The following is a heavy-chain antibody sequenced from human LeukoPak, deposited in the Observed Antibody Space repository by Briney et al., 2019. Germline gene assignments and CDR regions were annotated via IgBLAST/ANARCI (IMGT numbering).Heavy chain of an antibody. D-gene: IGHD3-22*01. CDR2: INPNSGGT. CDR3: ARDRRYYYDSSGLPADY. CDR1: GYAFTGYY. V-gene: IGHV1-2*02. Sequence: GASVKVSCKASGYAFTGYYIHWVRQAPGQGLEWMGWINPNSGGTNYAQKFQGRVTMTRDTSISTAYMELSRLRSDDTAVYYCARDRRYYYDSSGLPADYWGQGTLVTVSS. J-gene: IGHJ4*02.